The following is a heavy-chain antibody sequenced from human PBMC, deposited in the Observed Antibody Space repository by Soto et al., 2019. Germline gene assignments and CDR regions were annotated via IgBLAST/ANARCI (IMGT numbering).Heavy chain of an antibody. Sequence: QLQLQETGPGLVKPSETLSLTCTISGDSISSDYSYWGWIRQPPGKGLEWIGSISIYYGGRPSYNPSLKSRVTIDVDTSKDQFSLRLTSVTAADTAVYYCARYTGGTMRDYWGQGALVTVSS. CDR3: ARYTGGTMRDY. V-gene: IGHV4-39*01. CDR1: GDSISSDYSY. J-gene: IGHJ4*02. CDR2: IYYGGRP. D-gene: IGHD3-22*01.